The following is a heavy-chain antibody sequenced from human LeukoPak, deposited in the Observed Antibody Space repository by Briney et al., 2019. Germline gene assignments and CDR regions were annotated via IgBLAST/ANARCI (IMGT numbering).Heavy chain of an antibody. J-gene: IGHJ4*02. CDR2: IYSGGST. CDR1: GFTVSSNY. CDR3: ARGGTGWRWLQWFDY. D-gene: IGHD5-24*01. V-gene: IGHV3-53*01. Sequence: GGSLRLSCAASGFTVSSNYMSWVRQAPGKGLEWVSVIYSGGSTYYADSVKGRFTISRDNSKNTLYLQMNSLRAEDTAVYYFARGGTGWRWLQWFDYWGQGTLVTVSS.